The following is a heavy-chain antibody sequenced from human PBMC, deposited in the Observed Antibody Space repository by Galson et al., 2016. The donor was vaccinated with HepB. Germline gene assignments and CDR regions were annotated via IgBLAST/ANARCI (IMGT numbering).Heavy chain of an antibody. CDR3: ASLSSLGSFSRGLY. Sequence: SLRLSCAASGFTFSSYGMHWVRQAPGKGLEWVAVIWYDGSNEYYADSVKGRFTISRDNSKNTLYLQMNSLRAEDTAVYYCASLSSLGSFSRGLYWGQGTLVTVSS. D-gene: IGHD3-10*01. CDR2: IWYDGSNE. CDR1: GFTFSSYG. V-gene: IGHV3-33*01. J-gene: IGHJ4*02.